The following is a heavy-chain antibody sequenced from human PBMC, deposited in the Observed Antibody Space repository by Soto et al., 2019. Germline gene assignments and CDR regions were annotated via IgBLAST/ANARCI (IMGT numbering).Heavy chain of an antibody. J-gene: IGHJ5*02. V-gene: IGHV3-23*01. Sequence: EVQLLESGGGLVQPGGSLRLSCAASGFTFSSYAISWVRQAPGMGLEWVSAISGSGGFTYYADSVKGRFNISRDNARNTVYLQINSLRAEDTAVYYCAKEGVVAATLNWFDPWGQGTLVTVSS. CDR2: ISGSGGFT. CDR1: GFTFSSYA. CDR3: AKEGVVAATLNWFDP. D-gene: IGHD2-15*01.